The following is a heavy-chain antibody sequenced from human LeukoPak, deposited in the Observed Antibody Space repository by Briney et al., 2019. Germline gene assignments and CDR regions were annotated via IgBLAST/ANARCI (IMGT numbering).Heavy chain of an antibody. CDR3: ATLVSLDSSSWYRWFDP. V-gene: IGHV1-24*01. J-gene: IGHJ5*02. CDR2: FDPEDGET. D-gene: IGHD6-13*01. Sequence: EASVKVSCKVSGYTLTELSMHWVRQAPGKGLEWMGGFDPEDGETIYAQKFQGRATMTEDTSTDTAYMELSSLRSEDTAVYYCATLVSLDSSSWYRWFDPWGEGTLVTVSS. CDR1: GYTLTELS.